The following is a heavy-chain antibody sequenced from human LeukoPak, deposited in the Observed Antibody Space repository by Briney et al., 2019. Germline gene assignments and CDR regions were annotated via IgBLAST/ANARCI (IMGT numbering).Heavy chain of an antibody. J-gene: IGHJ4*02. D-gene: IGHD3-22*01. CDR1: GVTFSSYA. CDR3: ARDPSAHYFDSSGYYDY. CDR2: IIPIFGIA. Sequence: SVKVSCKASGVTFSSYAISWVRQAPGQGLEWMGRIIPIFGIANYAQKFQGRVTITADKSTSTAYMELSSLRSEDTAVYYCARDPSAHYFDSSGYYDYWGQGTLVTVSS. V-gene: IGHV1-69*04.